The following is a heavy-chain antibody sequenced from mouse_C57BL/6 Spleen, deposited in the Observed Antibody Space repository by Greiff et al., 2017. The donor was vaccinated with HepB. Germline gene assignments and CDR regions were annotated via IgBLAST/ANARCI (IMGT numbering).Heavy chain of an antibody. V-gene: IGHV5-9-1*02. D-gene: IGHD2-5*01. CDR2: ISSGGDYI. CDR3: TREGYYSNYFDY. J-gene: IGHJ2*01. Sequence: SLEWVAYISSGGDYIYYADTVKGRFTISRDNARNTLYLQMSSLKSEDTAMYYCTREGYYSNYFDYWGQGTTLTVSS.